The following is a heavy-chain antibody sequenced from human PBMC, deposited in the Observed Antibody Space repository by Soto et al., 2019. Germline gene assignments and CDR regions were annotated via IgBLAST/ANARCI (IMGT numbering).Heavy chain of an antibody. Sequence: QVQLVESGGGVVQPGRSLRLSCAASGFTFSSYGMHWVRQAPGKGLEWVAVIWYDGSNKYYADSVKGRFTISRDNSKNTLYLQMNGLRAEDTAVYYCARGPHIVVVDGYFDLWGRGTLVTVSS. D-gene: IGHD2-21*01. CDR2: IWYDGSNK. CDR1: GFTFSSYG. J-gene: IGHJ2*01. CDR3: ARGPHIVVVDGYFDL. V-gene: IGHV3-33*01.